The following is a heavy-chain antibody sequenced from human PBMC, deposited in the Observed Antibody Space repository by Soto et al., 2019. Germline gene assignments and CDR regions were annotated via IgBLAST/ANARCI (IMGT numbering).Heavy chain of an antibody. CDR3: AKKAQRNRVVRFLESWIDDAFDI. D-gene: IGHD3-3*01. J-gene: IGHJ3*02. V-gene: IGHV3-23*01. CDR1: GFTFSSYA. CDR2: ISGSGGST. Sequence: PGGSLRLSCAASGFTFSSYAMNWVRQAPGKGLEWVSVISGSGGSTYYADSVKGRFTISRDNSKKTLYLQMNSLRAEDTAVYYCAKKAQRNRVVRFLESWIDDAFDIWGEGIMVTV.